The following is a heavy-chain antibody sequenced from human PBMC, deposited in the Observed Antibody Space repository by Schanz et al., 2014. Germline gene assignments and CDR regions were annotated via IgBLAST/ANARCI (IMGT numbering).Heavy chain of an antibody. D-gene: IGHD4-17*01. CDR3: AKDMHKDYGGKPQAFDI. CDR1: GFSFSDYG. V-gene: IGHV3-30*18. CDR2: ISYHGSEK. Sequence: QVQLVESGGSVVQPGRSLRLSCAGSGFSFSDYGMHWVRQAPGRGLEWVAVISYHGSEKYYADSVKGRFTISRDNSKNTLDLQMNSLRDEDTALYYCAKDMHKDYGGKPQAFDIWGQGTMVTVSS. J-gene: IGHJ3*02.